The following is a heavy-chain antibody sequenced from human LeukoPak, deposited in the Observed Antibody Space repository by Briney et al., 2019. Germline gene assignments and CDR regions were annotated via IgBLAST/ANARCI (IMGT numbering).Heavy chain of an antibody. J-gene: IGHJ6*02. V-gene: IGHV1-18*01. D-gene: IGHD2-2*02. CDR3: ASTPIVVVPAAIPYYYYYGMDV. Sequence: GASVKVSCKASGYTFTSYGISWVRQAPGQGLEWMGWISAYNGNTNHAQKLQGRVTMTTDTSTSTAYMELRSLRSDDTAVYYCASTPIVVVPAAIPYYYYYGMDVWGQGTTVTVSS. CDR1: GYTFTSYG. CDR2: ISAYNGNT.